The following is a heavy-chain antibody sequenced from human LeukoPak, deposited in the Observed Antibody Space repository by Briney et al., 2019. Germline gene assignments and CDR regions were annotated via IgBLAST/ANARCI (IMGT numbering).Heavy chain of an antibody. J-gene: IGHJ4*02. D-gene: IGHD3-22*01. Sequence: SETLSPTCTASGGSISSSSYYWGWIRQPPGKGLEWIGSIYYSGSTYYNPSLKSRVTISVDTSKNQFSLKLSSVTAADTAVYYCARHFFIHRGYYDDDYWGQGTLVTVSS. CDR2: IYYSGST. V-gene: IGHV4-39*01. CDR1: GGSISSSSYY. CDR3: ARHFFIHRGYYDDDY.